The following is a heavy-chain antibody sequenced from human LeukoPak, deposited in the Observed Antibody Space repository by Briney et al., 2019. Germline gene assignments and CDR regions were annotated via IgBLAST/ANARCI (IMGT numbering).Heavy chain of an antibody. CDR3: GRQYASSSAWFDP. V-gene: IGHV1-18*01. D-gene: IGHD6-6*01. CDR1: AYSFTSYG. J-gene: IGHJ5*02. Sequence: ASVKVSCKASAYSFTSYGISWVRQAPGQGLEWMGWINAHNGNTNYAQKLQGRVTTTTDTSTSTAYMELRSLRSDDTAVYYCGRQYASSSAWFDPWGQGTLVTVSS. CDR2: INAHNGNT.